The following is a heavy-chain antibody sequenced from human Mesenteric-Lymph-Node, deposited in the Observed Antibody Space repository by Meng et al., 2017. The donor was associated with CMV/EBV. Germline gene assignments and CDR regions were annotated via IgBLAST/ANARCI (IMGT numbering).Heavy chain of an antibody. Sequence: SETLSLTCTVSGDSISVYYGSWVRPRPGKGLELVGYMYDNGDSNDNPSLKSRVTISVDTSNDQFPLKMSSVTAAATAVYYYARRVGCCSSTSCYTIDNWFDPWGQGTLVTVSS. V-gene: IGHV4-59*01. CDR3: ARRVGCCSSTSCYTIDNWFDP. J-gene: IGHJ5*02. CDR1: GDSISVYY. D-gene: IGHD2-2*02. CDR2: MYDNGDS.